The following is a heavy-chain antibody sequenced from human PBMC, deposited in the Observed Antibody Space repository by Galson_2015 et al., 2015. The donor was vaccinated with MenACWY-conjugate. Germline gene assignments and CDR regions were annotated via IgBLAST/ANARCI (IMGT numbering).Heavy chain of an antibody. CDR3: FAINSGIDY. CDR2: IWYDGSKT. D-gene: IGHD1-26*01. V-gene: IGHV3-33*01. Sequence: SLRLSCAASGFTFSSYAMHWVRQAPGKGLEWVAVIWYDGSKTYYADSVKGRFTISRDNSKNTAYLQMNSLRAEDTAIYYCFAINSGIDYWGREPWSPSPQ. J-gene: IGHJ4*02. CDR1: GFTFSSYA.